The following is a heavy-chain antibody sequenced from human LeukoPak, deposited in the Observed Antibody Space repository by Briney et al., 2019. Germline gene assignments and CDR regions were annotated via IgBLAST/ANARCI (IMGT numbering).Heavy chain of an antibody. CDR2: ISYDGSNK. J-gene: IGHJ3*02. D-gene: IGHD3-22*01. V-gene: IGHV3-30-3*01. CDR1: GFTFSSYA. Sequence: GGSLRLSCVGSGFTFSSYAMHWVRQAPGKGLEWVAVISYDGSNKYYADSVKGRFTISRDNSKNTLYLQMNSLRAEDTTVYHYAREPRITMSTAAFDIWGQGTMVTVSS. CDR3: AREPRITMSTAAFDI.